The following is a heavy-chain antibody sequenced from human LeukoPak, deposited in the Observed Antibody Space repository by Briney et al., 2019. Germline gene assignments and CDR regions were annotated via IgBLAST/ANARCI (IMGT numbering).Heavy chain of an antibody. CDR2: IRYDGSNQ. Sequence: GGSLRLSCAASRFTFNNYVLHWVRQAPGKGLEWVAFIRYDGSNQYYADSVKGRFSISRENSKDTLYLQMNSLRPEDTAVYYCAKLGEGGYRYGYLPYYFDYWGQGTLVTVSS. CDR3: AKLGEGGYRYGYLPYYFDY. CDR1: RFTFNNYV. J-gene: IGHJ4*02. V-gene: IGHV3-30*02. D-gene: IGHD5-18*01.